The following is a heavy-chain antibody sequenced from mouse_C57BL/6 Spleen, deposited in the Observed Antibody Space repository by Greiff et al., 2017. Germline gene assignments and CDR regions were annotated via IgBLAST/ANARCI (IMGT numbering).Heavy chain of an antibody. Sequence: DVQLQESGPGLVKPSQSLSLTCSVTGYSITSGYYWNWIRQFPGNKLEWMGYISYDGSNNYNPSLKNRISITRDTSKNQFFLKLNSVTTEDTATYYCARGTLDWYFDVWGTGTTVTVSS. CDR1: GYSITSGYY. CDR2: ISYDGSN. D-gene: IGHD1-2*01. J-gene: IGHJ1*03. CDR3: ARGTLDWYFDV. V-gene: IGHV3-6*01.